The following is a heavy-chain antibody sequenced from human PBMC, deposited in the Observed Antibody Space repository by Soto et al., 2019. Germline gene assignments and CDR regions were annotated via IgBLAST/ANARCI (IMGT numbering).Heavy chain of an antibody. CDR3: ARGRYGDY. J-gene: IGHJ4*02. D-gene: IGHD1-1*01. Sequence: QVHLVQSGAEVKKPGASVKVSCKGSGYGFTTYGITWVRQAPGQGLEWMAWISAHNGNTNYAQKLQGRVTVIRDTSTSTDYMELRRLRSDGTAVYYCARGRYGDYWGQGALVTVSS. CDR1: GYGFTTYG. CDR2: ISAHNGNT. V-gene: IGHV1-18*01.